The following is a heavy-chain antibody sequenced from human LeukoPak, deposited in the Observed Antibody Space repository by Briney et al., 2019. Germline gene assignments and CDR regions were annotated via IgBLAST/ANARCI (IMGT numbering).Heavy chain of an antibody. D-gene: IGHD3-22*01. CDR1: GFTFSSYA. CDR2: IKRKVDGGTT. CDR3: VTDYDSSGLRFDY. V-gene: IGHV3-15*01. Sequence: GGSLRLSCAASGFTFSSYAMSWVRQAPGKGLEWVGRIKRKVDGGTTDYAAPVKGRLSISRDDSGNMLYLEMHSLKTEDTALYYCVTDYDSSGLRFDYWGQGTVVTVSS. J-gene: IGHJ4*02.